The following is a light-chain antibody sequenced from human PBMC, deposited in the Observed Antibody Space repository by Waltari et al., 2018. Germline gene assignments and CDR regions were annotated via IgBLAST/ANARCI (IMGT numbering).Light chain of an antibody. CDR3: NSYTISGTYV. J-gene: IGLJ1*01. V-gene: IGLV2-14*01. CDR1: NNDLRISHY. CDR2: DVD. Sequence: QSALTQPASVSGSPGQSITISCTGTNNDLRISHYVSWYQQHPGGAPKLIIYDVDNRASGVSDRFSASKSGNTASLTISGLQAEDEADYYCNSYTISGTYVFGSGTRVSVL.